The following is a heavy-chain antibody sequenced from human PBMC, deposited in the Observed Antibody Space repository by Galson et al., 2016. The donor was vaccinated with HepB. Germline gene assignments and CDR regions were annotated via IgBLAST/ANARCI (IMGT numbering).Heavy chain of an antibody. CDR3: ARQLAVGRWCFDF. V-gene: IGHV4-34*01. CDR1: RGSFNDYY. D-gene: IGHD2-21*01. Sequence: SETLSLTCAVYRGSFNDYYWGWIRQSPGKGLEWIGEIDHTGTTSYNASLKSRVTISVDTSKRWFSLKLASVTAADTAVYYCARQLAVGRWCFDFWGQGTLVTVSS. J-gene: IGHJ4*02. CDR2: IDHTGTT.